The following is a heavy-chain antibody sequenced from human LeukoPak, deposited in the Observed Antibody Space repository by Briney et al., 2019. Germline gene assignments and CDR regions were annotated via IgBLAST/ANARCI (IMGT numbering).Heavy chain of an antibody. D-gene: IGHD7-27*01. J-gene: IGHJ3*02. CDR2: IRSKANSYAA. CDR1: GFTFSGSA. Sequence: GGSLRLSCAASGFTFSGSAMHWVRQASGKGLEWVGRIRSKANSYAAAYAASVKGRFTISRDDSKNTAYLQMNSLRAEDTAVYYCAKGRTGEPLVSAFDIWGQGTMVTVSS. CDR3: AKGRTGEPLVSAFDI. V-gene: IGHV3-73*01.